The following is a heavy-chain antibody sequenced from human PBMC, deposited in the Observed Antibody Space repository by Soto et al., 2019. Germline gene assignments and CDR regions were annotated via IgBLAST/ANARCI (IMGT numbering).Heavy chain of an antibody. CDR3: ARDELQDSSGWSHFDY. CDR1: GYTFTSYY. Sequence: QVQLVQSGAAVKKPGASVKVSCKASGYTFTSYYMHWVRQAPGQGLEWMGIINPSGGSKSYAQKFQGRVTMTRDTSTSTVYMELSSLRSEDTTVYYCARDELQDSSGWSHFDYWGQGTLVTVSS. J-gene: IGHJ4*02. V-gene: IGHV1-46*01. CDR2: INPSGGSK. D-gene: IGHD6-19*01.